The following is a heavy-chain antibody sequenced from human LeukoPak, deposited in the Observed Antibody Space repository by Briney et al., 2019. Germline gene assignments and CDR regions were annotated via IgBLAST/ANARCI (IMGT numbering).Heavy chain of an antibody. CDR3: AKDGVRYFDWFPPGPD. Sequence: GGSLRLSCAASGFTFSSYSMSWVRQAPGKGLEWVSAISGSGGSTYYADSVKGRFTISRDNSKNTLYLQMNSLRAEDTAVYYCAKDGVRYFDWFPPGPDWGQGTLVTVSS. CDR1: GFTFSSYS. V-gene: IGHV3-23*01. J-gene: IGHJ4*02. D-gene: IGHD3-9*01. CDR2: ISGSGGST.